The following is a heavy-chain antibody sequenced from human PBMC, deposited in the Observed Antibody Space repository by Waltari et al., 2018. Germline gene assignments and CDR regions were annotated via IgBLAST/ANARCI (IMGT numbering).Heavy chain of an antibody. D-gene: IGHD3-16*02. CDR3: ASYRYDLQSNDAFDI. CDR2: FSGSGRT. Sequence: VQLVESGGGVVQPGGSLRLSCVASGFTFSSYAMSWVRQAPGKGLEWVSAFSGSGRTYYADSVKGRFTISRDNSKNTLYLQMNSLRAEDTAVYYCASYRYDLQSNDAFDIWGQGTMVTVSS. CDR1: GFTFSSYA. J-gene: IGHJ3*02. V-gene: IGHV3-23*04.